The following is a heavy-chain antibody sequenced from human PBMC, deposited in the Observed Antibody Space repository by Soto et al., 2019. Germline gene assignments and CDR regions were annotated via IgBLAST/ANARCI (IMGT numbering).Heavy chain of an antibody. J-gene: IGHJ6*02. D-gene: IGHD3-3*01. CDR2: ISSSSSYI. Sequence: GESLRVSCAASGFTFRSYSMNWVRQAPGQGLEWVSSISSSSSYIYYADSVKGRFTISRDNAKNSLYLQMNSLRAEDTAVYYCARVSRYYDFWRCSLPYYHYYGMDVWGQGTTV. V-gene: IGHV3-21*01. CDR1: GFTFRSYS. CDR3: ARVSRYYDFWRCSLPYYHYYGMDV.